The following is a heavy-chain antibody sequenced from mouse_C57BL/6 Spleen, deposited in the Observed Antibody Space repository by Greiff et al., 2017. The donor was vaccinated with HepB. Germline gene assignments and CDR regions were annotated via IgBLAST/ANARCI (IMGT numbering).Heavy chain of an antibody. CDR1: GYAFSSSW. J-gene: IGHJ1*03. D-gene: IGHD1-1*01. CDR2: IYPGDGDT. CDR3: ARSPYHGSSYGYFDV. Sequence: VKVVESGPELVKPGSSVKNCCKASGYAFSSSWMNGVKQRPGKGLEWIGRIYPGDGDTNYNGKFKGKATLTADKSSSTAYMQLSSLTSEDSAVYFCARSPYHGSSYGYFDVCGTGTTVIVSS. V-gene: IGHV1-82*01.